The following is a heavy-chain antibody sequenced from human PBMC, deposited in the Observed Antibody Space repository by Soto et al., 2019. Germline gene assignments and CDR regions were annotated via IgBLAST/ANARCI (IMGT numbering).Heavy chain of an antibody. CDR1: GYTFTGYY. Sequence: ASVKVSCKASGYTFTGYYMHWVRQAPGQGLEWMGWINPNSGGTNYAQKFQGWVTMTRDTSISTAYMELSRLRSDDTAVYYCATSGRYYYYYGMDVWGQGTTVTVSS. D-gene: IGHD1-26*01. J-gene: IGHJ6*02. V-gene: IGHV1-2*04. CDR2: INPNSGGT. CDR3: ATSGRYYYYYGMDV.